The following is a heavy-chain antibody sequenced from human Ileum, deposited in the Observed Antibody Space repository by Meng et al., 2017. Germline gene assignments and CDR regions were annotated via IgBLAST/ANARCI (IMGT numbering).Heavy chain of an antibody. CDR2: IRSKANSYTT. D-gene: IGHD4-17*01. CDR3: ARPSYGDYGVS. Sequence: EVQLVESGGGLVQSVGSLKLSCAASGFTFSDSAMYWVRQTSGKGLEWVGRIRSKANSYTTGYIASVKGRFTISRDNSKNTAYLQMNSLKIEDTAVYYCARPSYGDYGVSWGQGTLVTVSS. V-gene: IGHV3-73*01. J-gene: IGHJ5*02. CDR1: GFTFSDSA.